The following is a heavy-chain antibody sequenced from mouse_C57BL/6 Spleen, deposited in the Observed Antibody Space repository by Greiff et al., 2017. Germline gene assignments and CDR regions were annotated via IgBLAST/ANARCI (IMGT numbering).Heavy chain of an antibody. J-gene: IGHJ1*03. CDR1: GYTFTSYW. CDR3: ARRAYYSNYGYFEV. D-gene: IGHD2-5*01. CDR2: IYPSDSET. Sequence: QVQLQQPGAELVRPGSSVKLSCKASGYTFTSYWMDWVKQRPGQGLEWIGNIYPSDSETHYNQKFKDKATLTVDKSSSTAYMLLSSLTSEDSAVYYCARRAYYSNYGYFEVWGTGTTVTVSS. V-gene: IGHV1-61*01.